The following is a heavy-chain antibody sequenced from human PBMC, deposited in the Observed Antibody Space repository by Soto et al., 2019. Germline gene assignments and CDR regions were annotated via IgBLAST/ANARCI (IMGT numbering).Heavy chain of an antibody. CDR2: ISGGT. J-gene: IGHJ4*02. V-gene: IGHV3-23*01. D-gene: IGHD3-10*01. CDR3: AIGGPGGPLGH. Sequence: GGSLRLSCAAPGFIFSAFDMSWVRQAPGKGLEWVSSISGGTYYAGSVKGRFTISRDNSKNTLYLQMNGLRAEDTAVYYCAIGGPGGPLGHWGQGTLVTVSS. CDR1: GFIFSAFD.